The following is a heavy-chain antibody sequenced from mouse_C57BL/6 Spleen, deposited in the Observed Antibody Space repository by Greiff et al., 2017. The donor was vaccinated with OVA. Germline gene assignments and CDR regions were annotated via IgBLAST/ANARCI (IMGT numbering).Heavy chain of an antibody. CDR3: ARGYSNYPWYFDV. V-gene: IGHV3-1*01. CDR1: GYSITSGYD. J-gene: IGHJ1*03. CDR2: ISYSGST. D-gene: IGHD2-5*01. Sequence: EVKRQESGPGMVKPSQSLSLTCTVTGYSITSGYDWHWIRHFPGNKLEWMGYISYSGSTNYNPSLKSRISITHDTSKNHFFLKLNSVTTEDTATYYCARGYSNYPWYFDVWGTGTTVTVSS.